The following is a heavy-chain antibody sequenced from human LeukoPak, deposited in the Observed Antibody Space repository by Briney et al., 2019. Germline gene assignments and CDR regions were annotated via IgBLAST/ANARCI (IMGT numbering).Heavy chain of an antibody. J-gene: IGHJ4*02. Sequence: GGSLRLSWAASGFTFSSFAMSWVRQAPGKGLGWVSAVTASDGSTYYADSVKGRFTISRDNSKNTLYLQMNSLRAEDTAIYYCAKERGYSSSSFDSWGQGTMVTVSS. CDR2: VTASDGST. CDR3: AKERGYSSSSFDS. D-gene: IGHD6-6*01. V-gene: IGHV3-23*01. CDR1: GFTFSSFA.